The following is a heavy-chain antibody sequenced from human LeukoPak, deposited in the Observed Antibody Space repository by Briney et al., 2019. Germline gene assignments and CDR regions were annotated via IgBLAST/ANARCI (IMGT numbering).Heavy chain of an antibody. J-gene: IGHJ5*02. CDR2: TVSRGTT. V-gene: IGHV3-23*01. Sequence: GGSLRLSCVASGFTFTSDAMNWVRQAPGKGLEWVSSTVSRGTTQYADSVKGRFTVSRDTSKNTLYLQMNSLRADDTAVYYCAKCSTSAYTTGWCNWIDPWGQGTLVTVSS. CDR1: GFTFTSDA. D-gene: IGHD6-19*01. CDR3: AKCSTSAYTTGWCNWIDP.